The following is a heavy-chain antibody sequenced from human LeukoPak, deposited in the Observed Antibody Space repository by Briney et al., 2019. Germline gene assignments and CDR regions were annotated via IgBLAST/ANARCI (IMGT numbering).Heavy chain of an antibody. CDR3: ARAKSYCGGDCYGKDYYYYYGMDV. D-gene: IGHD2-21*02. CDR1: GGSFSGYY. CDR2: INHSGST. V-gene: IGHV4-34*01. J-gene: IGHJ6*02. Sequence: SETLSLTCAVYGGSFSGYYWSWIRQPPGKGLEWIGEINHSGSTNYNPSLKSRVTISVDTSKNQFSLKLSSVTAADTAVYYCARAKSYCGGDCYGKDYYYYYGMDVWGQGTLVTVSS.